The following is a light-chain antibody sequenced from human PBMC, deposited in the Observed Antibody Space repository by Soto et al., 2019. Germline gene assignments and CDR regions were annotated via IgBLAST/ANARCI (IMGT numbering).Light chain of an antibody. Sequence: QSALTQPASVSGSPGQSITISCTGTSSDVGGYNYVSWYQHHPGKAPKRMIHDVSNRPSGVSNRFSGSKSGNTASLTISGLPAEDEADYYCSSYIPNNSTYVIGTGTKLTVL. V-gene: IGLV2-14*03. CDR3: SSYIPNNSTYV. CDR1: SSDVGGYNY. CDR2: DVS. J-gene: IGLJ1*01.